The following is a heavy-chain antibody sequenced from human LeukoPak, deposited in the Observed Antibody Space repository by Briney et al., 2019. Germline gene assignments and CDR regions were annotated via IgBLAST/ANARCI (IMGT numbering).Heavy chain of an antibody. Sequence: PGGSLRLSCAASGFTFSTYWMSWVRQAPGKGLEWVANIKEDGSEKYYVDSVKGRFTISRDNSKNTLYLQMNSLRAEDTAVYYCARDRDDFWSGYFPGGNWFDPWGQGTLVTVSS. CDR2: IKEDGSEK. J-gene: IGHJ5*02. CDR3: ARDRDDFWSGYFPGGNWFDP. V-gene: IGHV3-7*01. D-gene: IGHD3-3*01. CDR1: GFTFSTYW.